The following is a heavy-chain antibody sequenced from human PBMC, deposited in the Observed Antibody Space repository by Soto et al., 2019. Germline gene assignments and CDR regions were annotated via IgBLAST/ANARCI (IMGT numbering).Heavy chain of an antibody. CDR2: IYYSGST. J-gene: IGHJ4*02. CDR3: ARVVKTYYYDSSGYYPRRSFDY. CDR1: GGSISSGDYY. V-gene: IGHV4-30-4*01. D-gene: IGHD3-22*01. Sequence: SETLSLTCTVSGGSISSGDYYWSWIRQPPGKGLEWIGYIYYSGSTYYNPSLKSRVTISVDTSKNQFSLKLSSVTAADTAVYYCARVVKTYYYDSSGYYPRRSFDYWGKGTLVTVAS.